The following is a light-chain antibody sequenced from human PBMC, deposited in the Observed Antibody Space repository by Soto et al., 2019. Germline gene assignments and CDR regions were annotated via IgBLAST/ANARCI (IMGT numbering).Light chain of an antibody. J-gene: IGKJ1*01. V-gene: IGKV1-6*01. Sequence: IQVTQSPSSVSATVGDRVTITCWASQSISSYLNWYQQKPGKAPKLLIYAASSLQCGVPPRFSGSGSGTDFTLAISSLQPEDSATYYCLQDINYPWTCGQGNKVDIK. CDR2: AAS. CDR1: QSISSY. CDR3: LQDINYPWT.